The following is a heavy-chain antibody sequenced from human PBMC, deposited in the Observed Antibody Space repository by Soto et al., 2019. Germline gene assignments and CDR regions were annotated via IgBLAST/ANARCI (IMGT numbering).Heavy chain of an antibody. D-gene: IGHD3-22*01. V-gene: IGHV3-23*01. CDR2: LSGSGGNT. J-gene: IGHJ3*02. CDR3: AKDNYYDSSGYQTFDAFEM. Sequence: EVQLLESGGGLVQPGGSLRLSCAASGFTFSSYAMSWVRQAPGKGLEWVSSLSGSGGNTYYADSVKGRFTISRDNSKNTLYLQMKSLRAEDTAIYYCAKDNYYDSSGYQTFDAFEMWGQGTMVTVSS. CDR1: GFTFSSYA.